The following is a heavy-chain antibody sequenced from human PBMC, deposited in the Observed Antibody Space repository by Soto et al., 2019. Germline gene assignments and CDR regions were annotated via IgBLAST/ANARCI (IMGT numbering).Heavy chain of an antibody. V-gene: IGHV3-11*01. CDR1: GFTFSDYY. D-gene: IGHD3-16*02. Sequence: QVQLVESGGGLVKPGGSLRLSCAASGFTFSDYYMSWIRQAPGKGLEWVSYISSSGSTIYYADSVKGRFTISRDNAKNSXXRQMNSLRAEDTAVYYCARGPYDYVWGSDPPHFDYWGQGTLVTVSS. CDR3: ARGPYDYVWGSDPPHFDY. J-gene: IGHJ4*02. CDR2: ISSSGSTI.